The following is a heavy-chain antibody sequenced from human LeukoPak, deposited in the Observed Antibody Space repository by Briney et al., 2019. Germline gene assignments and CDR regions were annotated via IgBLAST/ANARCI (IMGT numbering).Heavy chain of an antibody. J-gene: IGHJ4*02. V-gene: IGHV3-48*03. D-gene: IGHD1-26*01. CDR2: ISSSGSTI. CDR3: AKGSPIYVGVVFFDF. Sequence: GGSLRLSCAASGFTFSSHEMNWVRQAPGKGLEWVSYISSSGSTIYYADSVKGRFTISRDTSTNTLYLQMNSLRVEDTAFYYCAKGSPIYVGVVFFDFWGQGTLLTVSS. CDR1: GFTFSSHE.